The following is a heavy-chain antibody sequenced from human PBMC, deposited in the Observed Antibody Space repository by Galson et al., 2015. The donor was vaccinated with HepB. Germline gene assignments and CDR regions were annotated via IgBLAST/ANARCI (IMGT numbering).Heavy chain of an antibody. Sequence: SVKVSCKASGYTFTSYAMHWVRQAPGQRLEWVGWINAGNGNTKYSQKFQGRVTITRDTSASTAYMELSSLRSEDTAVYYCARYKGGAMVRGVILLLFDYWGQGTLVTVSS. V-gene: IGHV1-3*01. CDR3: ARYKGGAMVRGVILLLFDY. CDR1: GYTFTSYA. J-gene: IGHJ4*02. CDR2: INAGNGNT. D-gene: IGHD3-10*01.